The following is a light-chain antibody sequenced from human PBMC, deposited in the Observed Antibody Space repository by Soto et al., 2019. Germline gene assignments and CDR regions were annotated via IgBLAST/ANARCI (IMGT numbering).Light chain of an antibody. Sequence: EVVMTQSPETLSVSPGETATLSCRASQTVSSNLAWYQQKRGQAPRLLIYGASTRATSIPARFIGSGSGTEFTLTISSLQSEDFAVYYCQQYDKWVTFGPGTKLDLK. CDR2: GAS. CDR1: QTVSSN. CDR3: QQYDKWVT. J-gene: IGKJ3*01. V-gene: IGKV3-15*01.